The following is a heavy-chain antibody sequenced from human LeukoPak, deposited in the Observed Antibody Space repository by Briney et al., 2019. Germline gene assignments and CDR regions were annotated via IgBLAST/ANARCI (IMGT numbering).Heavy chain of an antibody. Sequence: ASVKVSCKASGGTFSNYAISWVRQGPGQGLEWMGGIIPIFGTTNYAQKFQGRVTITTDTSTSTAYMELRSLRSDDTAVYYCARGTRDSDTAMVTIWFDPWGQGTLVTVSS. CDR1: GGTFSNYA. V-gene: IGHV1-69*05. CDR2: IIPIFGTT. D-gene: IGHD5-18*01. CDR3: ARGTRDSDTAMVTIWFDP. J-gene: IGHJ5*02.